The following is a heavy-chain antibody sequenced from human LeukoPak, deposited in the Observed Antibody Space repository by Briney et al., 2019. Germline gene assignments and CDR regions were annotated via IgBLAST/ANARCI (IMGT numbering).Heavy chain of an antibody. CDR2: INTDGSST. D-gene: IGHD3-22*01. J-gene: IGHJ4*02. CDR1: GFTFSSYW. Sequence: QPGGSLRLSCAASGFTFSSYWMHWVRQAPGKGLVWVSRINTDGSSTSYADSVKGRFTISRDNAKNSLYLQMNSLRGEDTAVYYCTRDVASSTYHFESSGLLDYWGQGTLVTVSS. CDR3: TRDVASSTYHFESSGLLDY. V-gene: IGHV3-74*01.